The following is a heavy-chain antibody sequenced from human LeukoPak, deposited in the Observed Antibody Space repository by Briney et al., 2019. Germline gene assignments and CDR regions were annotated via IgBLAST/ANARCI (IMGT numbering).Heavy chain of an antibody. D-gene: IGHD4-17*01. V-gene: IGHV4-30-4*01. Sequence: SQTLSLTCTVSGGSISSGDYYWSWIRQPPGKGLEWIGYIYYSGSTYYNPSLKSRVTISVDTSKNQFSLKLSSVTAADTAVYYCVSRVTDIIHDYGDYPGAFDIWGQGTMVTVSS. J-gene: IGHJ3*02. CDR2: IYYSGST. CDR1: GGSISSGDYY. CDR3: VSRVTDIIHDYGDYPGAFDI.